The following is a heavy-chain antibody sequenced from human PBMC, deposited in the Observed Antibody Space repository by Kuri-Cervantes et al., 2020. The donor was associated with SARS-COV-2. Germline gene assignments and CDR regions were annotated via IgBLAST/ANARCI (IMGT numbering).Heavy chain of an antibody. Sequence: GESLKISCAASGFTFSDSAMHWVRQAPGKGLEWVAFISYDGSSKDYADSVKGRLTISRDSSKNTLFLRMYSLRGDDTAIYYCAREGYSSGQDFDSWGQGALVTVSS. CDR2: ISYDGSSK. CDR1: GFTFSDSA. V-gene: IGHV3-30*04. J-gene: IGHJ4*02. D-gene: IGHD6-19*01. CDR3: AREGYSSGQDFDS.